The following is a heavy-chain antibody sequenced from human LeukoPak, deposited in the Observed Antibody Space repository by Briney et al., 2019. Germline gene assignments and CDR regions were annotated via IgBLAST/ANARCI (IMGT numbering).Heavy chain of an antibody. CDR2: ISAYNGNT. Sequence: ASVKVSCKASGYTFTSYGISWVRQAPGQGLEWMGWISAYNGNTNYAQNLQGRVTMTTDTSTSTAYMELRSLRSEDTAVYYCARDYCSSTSCSNWFDPWGQGTLVTVS. CDR1: GYTFTSYG. V-gene: IGHV1-18*01. CDR3: ARDYCSSTSCSNWFDP. D-gene: IGHD2-2*01. J-gene: IGHJ5*02.